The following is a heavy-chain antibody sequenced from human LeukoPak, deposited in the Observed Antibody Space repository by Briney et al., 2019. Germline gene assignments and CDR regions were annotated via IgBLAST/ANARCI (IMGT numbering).Heavy chain of an antibody. D-gene: IGHD3-16*01. CDR2: IYYSGST. CDR1: GGSFSTYY. CDR3: TRAVITFGAAVAKGFDC. V-gene: IGHV4-59*01. J-gene: IGHJ4*02. Sequence: PSETLSLTCTVSGGSFSTYYWSWIRQPPGKELEWIGYIYYSGSTDYNPSLKSRVTMSLDTSKNQFSLHLSSVTAADTAVYFCTRAVITFGAAVAKGFDCWGQGTLVTVPS.